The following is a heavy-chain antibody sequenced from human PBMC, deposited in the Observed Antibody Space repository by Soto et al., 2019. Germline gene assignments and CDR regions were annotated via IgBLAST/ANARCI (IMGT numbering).Heavy chain of an antibody. CDR1: GGSLSSGGYS. Sequence: PSETPSLTCAVSGGSLSSGGYSWSWIRQTPGEGLEWIGYIYHSGSTYYNPSLKSRVTISVDRSKNQFSLKLSSVTAADTAVYYCARVGYGWGSSNWFDPWGQGPLVTVSS. D-gene: IGHD3-10*01. V-gene: IGHV4-30-2*01. J-gene: IGHJ5*02. CDR2: IYHSGST. CDR3: ARVGYGWGSSNWFDP.